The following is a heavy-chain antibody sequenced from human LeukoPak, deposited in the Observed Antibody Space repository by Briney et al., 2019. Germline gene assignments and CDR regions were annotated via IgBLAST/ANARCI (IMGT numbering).Heavy chain of an antibody. CDR1: GYSFTSYW. V-gene: IGHV5-51*01. D-gene: IGHD5-24*01. CDR3: ATRLGRDGYNIDY. J-gene: IGHJ4*02. Sequence: GESLKISCQGSGYSFTSYWIGWVRQIPGKGLEWMGIIYPGDSDTRYSPSFQGQVTISADKSISTAYLQWSSLKASDTAMYYCATRLGRDGYNIDYWGQGTQVTVSS. CDR2: IYPGDSDT.